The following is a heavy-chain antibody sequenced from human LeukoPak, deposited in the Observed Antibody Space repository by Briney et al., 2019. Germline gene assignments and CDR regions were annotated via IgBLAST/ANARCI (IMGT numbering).Heavy chain of an antibody. CDR1: GGSFTGYY. D-gene: IGHD2-8*01. J-gene: IGHJ5*02. Sequence: PSETLSLTCAVYGGSFTGYYWSWIRQPPGKGLEWIGEGDHTGGTKYNPSLKSRVTISADSSKNQFSLKWYSVTAADTGLYYCAKNGQRGFSFDPWGQGTLVIVAS. CDR2: GDHTGGT. V-gene: IGHV4-34*01. CDR3: AKNGQRGFSFDP.